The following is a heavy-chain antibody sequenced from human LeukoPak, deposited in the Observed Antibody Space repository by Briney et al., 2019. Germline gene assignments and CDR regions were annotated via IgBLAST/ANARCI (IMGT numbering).Heavy chain of an antibody. V-gene: IGHV4-61*02. CDR3: AREVRGVIPYYYYYYYMDV. Sequence: SETLSLTCTVSGGSISSGSYYWSWIRQPAGKGLEWIGRIYTSGSTNYNPSLKSRVTISVDTSKNQFSLRLSSVTAADTAVYYCAREVRGVIPYYYYYYYMDVWGKGTTVTISS. J-gene: IGHJ6*03. CDR1: GGSISSGSYY. D-gene: IGHD3-10*01. CDR2: IYTSGST.